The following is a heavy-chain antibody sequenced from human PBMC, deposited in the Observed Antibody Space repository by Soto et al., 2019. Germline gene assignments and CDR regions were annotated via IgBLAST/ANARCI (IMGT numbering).Heavy chain of an antibody. J-gene: IGHJ4*02. CDR1: GFTFSSYA. V-gene: IGHV3-30-3*01. Sequence: QVQLVESGGGVVQPGRSLRLSCAASGFTFSSYAMHWVRQAPGKGLEWVAVISYDGSNKYYADSVKGRFTISRDNSKNTLYLQMNSLRAEDTAVYYCARDNGRRYSYGFGYWGQGTMVTVSS. D-gene: IGHD5-18*01. CDR2: ISYDGSNK. CDR3: ARDNGRRYSYGFGY.